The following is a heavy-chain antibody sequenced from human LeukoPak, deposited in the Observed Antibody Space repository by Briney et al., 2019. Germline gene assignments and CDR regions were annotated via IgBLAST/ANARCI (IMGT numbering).Heavy chain of an antibody. CDR2: INHSGST. D-gene: IGHD3-10*01. V-gene: IGHV4-34*01. Sequence: PSETLSLTCAVYGGSFSGYYWSWIRQPPGKGLEWIGEINHSGSTNYNPSLKSRVTISVDTSKNQFSLKLSSVTAADTAVYYCARGYYYGSGSYYKRIYYFDYWGQGTLVTVSS. CDR1: GGSFSGYY. J-gene: IGHJ4*02. CDR3: ARGYYYGSGSYYKRIYYFDY.